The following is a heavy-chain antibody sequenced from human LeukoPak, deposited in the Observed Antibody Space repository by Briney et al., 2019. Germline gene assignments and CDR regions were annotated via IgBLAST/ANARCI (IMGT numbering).Heavy chain of an antibody. D-gene: IGHD3-10*01. J-gene: IGHJ5*02. Sequence: SETLSLTCTVSGGPITTYYLSWIRQSAGMGLEWIGRISGSGVITYNPSLKSRVILSLDTSNNHFSLKLISATAADTAVYYCARDSGTTGEVKFDPWGQGMLVTVSS. CDR3: ARDSGTTGEVKFDP. V-gene: IGHV4-4*07. CDR1: GGPITTYY. CDR2: ISGSGVI.